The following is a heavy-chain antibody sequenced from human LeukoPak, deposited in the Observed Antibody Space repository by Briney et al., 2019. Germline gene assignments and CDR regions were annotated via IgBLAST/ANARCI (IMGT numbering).Heavy chain of an antibody. D-gene: IGHD1-14*01. V-gene: IGHV4-59*08. CDR1: GGSMTNYY. CDR3: ARHGHITHFDY. J-gene: IGHJ4*02. CDR2: IYYSGST. Sequence: SETLSLTCKVSGGSMTNYYWTWIRQPPGKGLEWIGYIYYSGSTNYNPSLKSRVAISVDTSQNQFSLHLSSVTAADTAVYYCARHGHITHFDYWGQGTLVTVSS.